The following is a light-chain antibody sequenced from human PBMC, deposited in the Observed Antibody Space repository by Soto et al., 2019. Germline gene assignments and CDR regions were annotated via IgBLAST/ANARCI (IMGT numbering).Light chain of an antibody. CDR3: QQYGSSLSLT. V-gene: IGKV3-20*01. Sequence: EIVLTQSPGTLSLSPGERATLSCRASQSVSSSYLAWYQQKPGQAPRLLIYGASSRATGIPDRFSGSGSGTDFTLTISRLEPEHFAVYYCQQYGSSLSLTFGGGTKVEIK. CDR1: QSVSSSY. CDR2: GAS. J-gene: IGKJ4*01.